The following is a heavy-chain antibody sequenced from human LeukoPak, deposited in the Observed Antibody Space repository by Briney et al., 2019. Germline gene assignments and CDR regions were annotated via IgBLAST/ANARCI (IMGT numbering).Heavy chain of an antibody. CDR3: AREAAGSYFFDY. CDR1: GFTFSSYA. J-gene: IGHJ4*02. V-gene: IGHV3-64*01. CDR2: ISSNGGST. D-gene: IGHD1-26*01. Sequence: GGSLRLSCAASGFTFSSYAMLWVRQAPGKGLEYVSVISSNGGSTYYANSVKGRFTISRDNSKNTLYLQMGSLRAEDMAVYYCAREAAGSYFFDYWGQGTLVTVSS.